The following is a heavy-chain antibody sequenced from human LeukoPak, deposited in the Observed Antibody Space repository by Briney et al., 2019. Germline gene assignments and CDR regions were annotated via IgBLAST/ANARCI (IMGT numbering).Heavy chain of an antibody. CDR1: GGSISSSIYY. D-gene: IGHD3-16*01. Sequence: PSETLSLTCTVSGGSISSSIYYWGWIRQPPGKGLEWIGSIYYSGSTYYNPSLKSRVTISVDTSKNQFSLKLSSVTDADTAVYYCAREARGRAYYFDYWGQGTLVTVSS. CDR2: IYYSGST. V-gene: IGHV4-39*07. J-gene: IGHJ4*02. CDR3: AREARGRAYYFDY.